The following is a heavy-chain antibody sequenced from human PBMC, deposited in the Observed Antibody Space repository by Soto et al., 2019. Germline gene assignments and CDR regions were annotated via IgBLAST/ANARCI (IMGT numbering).Heavy chain of an antibody. J-gene: IGHJ6*02. V-gene: IGHV3-23*01. CDR1: GFSFDDYA. Sequence: GGSLRLSCAASGFSFDDYAMTWVRQATGKGLEWVSAITETGADTYYTDSVKGRFTISRDNSKNTLYLQMTTLRAEDTALYYCTKASSDRNHMEVWGPGTTVTVSS. CDR2: ITETGADT. CDR3: TKASSDRNHMEV.